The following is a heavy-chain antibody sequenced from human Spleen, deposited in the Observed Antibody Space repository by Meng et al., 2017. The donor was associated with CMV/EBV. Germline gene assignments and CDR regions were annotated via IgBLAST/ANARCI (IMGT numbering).Heavy chain of an antibody. Sequence: SCAASGFTYSTYDMRWVRQAPGKGLEWVTVVSNDGSYKYYADSVRGRFTISRDNSKNTLYLQMNSLRAEDTAVYYCARDQSGYYFDHWGRGALVTVSS. CDR2: VSNDGSYK. V-gene: IGHV3-30*04. D-gene: IGHD3-22*01. CDR1: GFTYSTYD. CDR3: ARDQSGYYFDH. J-gene: IGHJ4*02.